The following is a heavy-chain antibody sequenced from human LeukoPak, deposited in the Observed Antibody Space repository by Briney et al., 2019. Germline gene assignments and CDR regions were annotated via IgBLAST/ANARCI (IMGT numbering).Heavy chain of an antibody. J-gene: IGHJ5*02. CDR1: GFIFAAYG. D-gene: IGHD3-3*01. CDR3: ARMHYDFWSGYTNWFDT. Sequence: ASVKVSCKASGFIFAAYGITWVRQAPGQGLEWMGWISAYNGITNYAEKVQSRVTMTTDTSTSTAYMELRSLRSDDTAVYYCARMHYDFWSGYTNWFDTWGQGTLVTVSS. CDR2: ISAYNGIT. V-gene: IGHV1-18*01.